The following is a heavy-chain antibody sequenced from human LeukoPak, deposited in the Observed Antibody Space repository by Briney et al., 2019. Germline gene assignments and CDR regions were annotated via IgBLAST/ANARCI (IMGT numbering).Heavy chain of an antibody. V-gene: IGHV3-74*01. CDR2: INGDGSIT. CDR3: ARGGRCSGDNCYATLYDY. CDR1: GFTFSNYW. D-gene: IGHD2-15*01. J-gene: IGHJ4*02. Sequence: GGSLRLSCAASGFTFSNYWIYWVRQAPGKGLMWVSRINGDGSITASADSVKGRFTISRDNAKNTLYLQMDSLRPEDTAIYYCARGGRCSGDNCYATLYDYWGQGTVVTVSS.